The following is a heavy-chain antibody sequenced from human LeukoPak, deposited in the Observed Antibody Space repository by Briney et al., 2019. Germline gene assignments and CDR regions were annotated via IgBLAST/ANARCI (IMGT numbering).Heavy chain of an antibody. CDR3: AGDFYGDYSFDY. V-gene: IGHV3-21*01. CDR1: GFTFSSYA. D-gene: IGHD4-17*01. CDR2: ISSSSSYI. Sequence: PGGCLRLSCAASGFTFSSYAMSWVRQAPGKGLEWVSSISSSSSYIFYADSVKGRFTISRDNAKNSLYLQMNSLRAEDTAVYYCAGDFYGDYSFDYWGQGTLVTVSS. J-gene: IGHJ4*02.